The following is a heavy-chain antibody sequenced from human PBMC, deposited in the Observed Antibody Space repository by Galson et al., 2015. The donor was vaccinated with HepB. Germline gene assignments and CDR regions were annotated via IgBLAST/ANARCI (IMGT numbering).Heavy chain of an antibody. Sequence: SLRLSCAASGFTFSSYSMNWVRQAPGKGLEWVSSISSSSSYIYYADSVKGRFTISRDNAKNSLYLQMNSLRAEDTAVYYCARIRVGKSVLLDYWGQGTLVTVSS. V-gene: IGHV3-21*01. CDR1: GFTFSSYS. CDR3: ARIRVGKSVLLDY. J-gene: IGHJ4*02. CDR2: ISSSSSYI. D-gene: IGHD3-16*01.